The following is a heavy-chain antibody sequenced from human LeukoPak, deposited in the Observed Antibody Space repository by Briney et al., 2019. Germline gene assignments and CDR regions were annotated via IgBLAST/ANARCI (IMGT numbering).Heavy chain of an antibody. V-gene: IGHV4-39*07. D-gene: IGHD6-13*01. J-gene: IGHJ3*02. Sequence: SETLSLTCTVSGGSISSSSYYWGWIRQPPGKGLEWIGSIYYSGSTYYNPSLKSRVTISVDTSKNQFSLKLSSVTAADTAVYYCARDGDSSSWNDAFDIWGQGTMVTVSS. CDR3: ARDGDSSSWNDAFDI. CDR1: GGSISSSSYY. CDR2: IYYSGST.